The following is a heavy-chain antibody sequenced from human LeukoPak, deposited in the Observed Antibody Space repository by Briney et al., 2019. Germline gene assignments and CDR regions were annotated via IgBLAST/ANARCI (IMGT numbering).Heavy chain of an antibody. D-gene: IGHD4-11*01. CDR3: AGGPPSTVTTTGDWFDP. J-gene: IGHJ5*02. Sequence: ASVKVSCKASGYTFTGYYMHWVRQAPGQGLEWMGWINPNSGGTNYAQKFQGRVTMTRDTSISTAYMELSRLRSDDTAVYYCAGGPPSTVTTTGDWFDPWGQGTLVTVSS. CDR1: GYTFTGYY. V-gene: IGHV1-2*02. CDR2: INPNSGGT.